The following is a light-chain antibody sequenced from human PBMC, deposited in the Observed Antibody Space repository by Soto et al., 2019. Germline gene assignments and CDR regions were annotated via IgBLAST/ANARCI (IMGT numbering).Light chain of an antibody. CDR3: QQHRNSPWT. J-gene: IGKJ1*01. CDR1: QSVSSY. V-gene: IGKV3-11*01. CDR2: DAS. Sequence: EIVLTQSPATLSLSPGERATLSCRASQSVSSYLAWYHQKPGQPPTLLIYDASNRATGIPARFSGNGSGTDFTLTISSLEPEDFAVYYCQQHRNSPWTFGQGTKVEIK.